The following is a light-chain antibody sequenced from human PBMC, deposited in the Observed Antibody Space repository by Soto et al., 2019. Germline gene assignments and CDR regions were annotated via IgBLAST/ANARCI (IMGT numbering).Light chain of an antibody. CDR3: QRHGAT. Sequence: EIVWTQSPGTLSLSPGERATLSCRASQSVSSSDLAWYQQKPGQAPRLLIYGASSRATGIPERFSGSGSGTDFTLTISGLEPEDSAAYYCQRHGATFGQGTKVDIK. J-gene: IGKJ1*01. CDR1: QSVSSSD. CDR2: GAS. V-gene: IGKV3-20*01.